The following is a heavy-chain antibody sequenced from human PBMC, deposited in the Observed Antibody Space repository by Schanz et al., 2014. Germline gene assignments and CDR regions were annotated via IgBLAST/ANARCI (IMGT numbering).Heavy chain of an antibody. D-gene: IGHD6-19*01. Sequence: QVQLVQSGAEVKKPGASVRLSCEASGYSFTSYGITWVRQAPGQGLEWMGRIIPILGITNVAQTFQDRVTITADKSTSTAYMELSSLRSEDTAVYYCARGLGDERWLDLNEAFDIWGQGTSVTVSS. V-gene: IGHV1-69*09. CDR2: IIPILGIT. J-gene: IGHJ3*02. CDR3: ARGLGDERWLDLNEAFDI. CDR1: GYSFTSYG.